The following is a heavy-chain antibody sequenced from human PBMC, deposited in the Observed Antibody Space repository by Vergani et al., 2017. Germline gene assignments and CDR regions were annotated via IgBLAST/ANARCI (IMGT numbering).Heavy chain of an antibody. CDR3: AKDGPYLTGYSHGMDV. Sequence: QVQLVESGGGVVQPGRSLRLSCAASGFTFSSYGMHGVRQAPGKGPEWGAVISDDGSKKYYADSVKGRFTISRDNSKNTLYLQMNSLRAEDTAVYYCAKDGPYLTGYSHGMDVWGQGTTVTVSS. CDR1: GFTFSSYG. CDR2: ISDDGSKK. V-gene: IGHV3-30*18. D-gene: IGHD3-9*01. J-gene: IGHJ6*02.